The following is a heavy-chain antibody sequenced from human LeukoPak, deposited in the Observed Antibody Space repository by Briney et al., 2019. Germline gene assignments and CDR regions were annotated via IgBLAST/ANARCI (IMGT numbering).Heavy chain of an antibody. CDR1: GFTFSTYG. D-gene: IGHD6-19*01. Sequence: GGSLRLSCAASGFTFSTYGVYWVRQAPGKGLEWVSSNSGGSSYYADSVKGRFTISRDNSKNTLYLQMNSLRAEDTAVYYCAKVHSSGWYGAFDYWGQGTLVTVSS. V-gene: IGHV3-23*01. CDR2: NSGGSS. J-gene: IGHJ4*02. CDR3: AKVHSSGWYGAFDY.